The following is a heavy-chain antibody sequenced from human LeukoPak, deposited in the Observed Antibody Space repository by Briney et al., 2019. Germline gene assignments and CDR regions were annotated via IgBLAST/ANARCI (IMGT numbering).Heavy chain of an antibody. D-gene: IGHD6-13*01. CDR1: GGTFSSYA. V-gene: IGHV1-69*05. CDR3: ARGPSDGAGYYYYYMDV. J-gene: IGHJ6*03. CDR2: IIPIFGTA. Sequence: ASVKVSCKTSGGTFSSYAISWVRQAPGQGLEWMGGIIPIFGTANYALKFQGRVTITTDESTSTAYMELSSLRSEDTAAYYCARGPSDGAGYYYYYMDVWGKGTTVTVSS.